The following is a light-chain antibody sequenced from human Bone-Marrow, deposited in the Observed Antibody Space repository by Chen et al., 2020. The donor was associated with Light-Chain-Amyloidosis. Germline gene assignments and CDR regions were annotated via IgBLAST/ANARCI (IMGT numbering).Light chain of an antibody. Sequence: QSVLTQPPSASGTPGQRVTISCSGTSSNIGSNYIYWYQQSPGTAPKLLIYRNNQRPSGVTDRFSGSKSGTSASLAISGLRPEDEADYYCSAWDDSLSAVVFGGGTKLTVL. J-gene: IGLJ2*01. CDR3: SAWDDSLSAVV. CDR1: SSNIGSNY. V-gene: IGLV1-47*01. CDR2: RNN.